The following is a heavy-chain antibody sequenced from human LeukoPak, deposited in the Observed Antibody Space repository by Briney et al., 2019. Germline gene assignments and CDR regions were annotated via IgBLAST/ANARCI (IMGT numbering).Heavy chain of an antibody. V-gene: IGHV4-34*01. D-gene: IGHD2-2*02. J-gene: IGHJ3*02. Sequence: SETLSLTCAVYGGSFSGYYWSWIRQPPGKGLEWIGEINHSGSTNYNPSLNSRVTMSVDTSKDLFSLRLSSAAAADTAVYYCAGYREPYDHLPHTLTIWGQGTMVAVSS. CDR3: AGYREPYDHLPHTLTI. CDR2: INHSGST. CDR1: GGSFSGYY.